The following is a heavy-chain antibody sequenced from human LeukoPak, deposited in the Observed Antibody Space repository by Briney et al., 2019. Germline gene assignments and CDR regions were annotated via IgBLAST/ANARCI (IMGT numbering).Heavy chain of an antibody. CDR3: ARIQAYGGNSEGYYFNY. Sequence: SGPTLVNPTQTLTVTCTFSGLSLSTSGMWVSWVRRPSGKALEWLALIDWDDDKFYSTSLKTRLTISKDTSRHQVVLTMTNMDPVDTATYYCARIQAYGGNSEGYYFNYWGQGTLVTVSS. CDR2: IDWDDDK. J-gene: IGHJ4*02. V-gene: IGHV2-70*20. CDR1: GLSLSTSGMW. D-gene: IGHD4-23*01.